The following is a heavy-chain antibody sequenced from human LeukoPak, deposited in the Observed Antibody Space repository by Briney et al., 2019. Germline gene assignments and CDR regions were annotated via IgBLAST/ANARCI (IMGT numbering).Heavy chain of an antibody. D-gene: IGHD4-11*01. Sequence: SETLSLTCTGSGGSISSSSHYWGWIRQPPGKGLEWIGSVYYNGDTYYNPSLKSRAITSVDTSRNQFSLRLSSVTAADMAIYYCARHKAYSDYVSDWGQGTLVTVSS. V-gene: IGHV4-39*01. CDR3: ARHKAYSDYVSD. CDR1: GGSISSSSHY. J-gene: IGHJ4*02. CDR2: VYYNGDT.